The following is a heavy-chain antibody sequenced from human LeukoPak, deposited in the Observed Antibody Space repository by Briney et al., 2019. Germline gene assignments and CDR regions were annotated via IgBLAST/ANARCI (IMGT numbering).Heavy chain of an antibody. CDR3: ARDPGVGATSSYGMDV. CDR1: GGSISSYY. D-gene: IGHD1-26*01. CDR2: IYYSGST. Sequence: SETLSLTCTVSGGSISSYYWSWIRQPPGKGLEWIGYIYYSGSTNYNPSLKSRVTISVDTSENQFSLKLSSVTAADTAVYYCARDPGVGATSSYGMDVWGQGTTVTVSS. V-gene: IGHV4-59*01. J-gene: IGHJ6*02.